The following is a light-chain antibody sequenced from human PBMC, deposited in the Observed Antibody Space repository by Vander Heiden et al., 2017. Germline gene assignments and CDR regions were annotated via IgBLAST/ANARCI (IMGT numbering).Light chain of an antibody. CDR3: QVWDGRSVHVI. CDR2: DDR. Sequence: SYVLTQPPSVSVAPGQTARITCGGNIIGSKNVHWYQQQPGRAPVLVVYDDRDRPSGIPDRFSGSNSGNTATLTISSVEAGDEADYYCQVWDGRSVHVIFGGGTKLTVL. V-gene: IGLV3-21*02. CDR1: IIGSKN. J-gene: IGLJ2*01.